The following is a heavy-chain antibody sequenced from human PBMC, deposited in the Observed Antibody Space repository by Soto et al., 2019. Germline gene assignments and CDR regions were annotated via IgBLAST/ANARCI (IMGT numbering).Heavy chain of an antibody. CDR1: GGSISSGGYS. CDR3: ARISLKRYCSSTSCPTMANWFDP. J-gene: IGHJ5*02. D-gene: IGHD2-2*01. V-gene: IGHV4-30-2*01. CDR2: IYHSGST. Sequence: SETLSLTCAVSGGSISSGGYSWSWIRQPPGKGLEWIGYIYHSGSTYYNPSLKSRVTISVDRSKNQFSLKLSSVTAADTAVYYCARISLKRYCSSTSCPTMANWFDPWGQGTLVTVSS.